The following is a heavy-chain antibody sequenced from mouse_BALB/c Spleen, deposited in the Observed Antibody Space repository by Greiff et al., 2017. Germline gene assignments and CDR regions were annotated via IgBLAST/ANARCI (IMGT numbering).Heavy chain of an antibody. Sequence: QVQLQQSGAELVRPGTSVKISCKASGYTFTNYWLGWVKQRPGHGLEWIGYIYPGGGYTNYNEKFKGKATLTADPSSITAYMQLSSLTSEDSAVYFCARGAMITTKNAMDYWGQGTSVTVSS. CDR2: IYPGGGYT. CDR1: GYTFTNYW. CDR3: ARGAMITTKNAMDY. D-gene: IGHD2-4*01. J-gene: IGHJ4*01. V-gene: IGHV1-63*02.